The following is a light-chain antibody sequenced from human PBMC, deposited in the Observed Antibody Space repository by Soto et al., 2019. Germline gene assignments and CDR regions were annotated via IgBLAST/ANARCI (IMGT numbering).Light chain of an antibody. J-gene: IGLJ1*01. Sequence: QSVLTQPASVSGSPGQSITISCTGTSSDVGGYNYVSWYQHHPGKAHKIMIFDVSNRPSGVSNRISGSKSGNTASLTISGLQPEDEADYYCSSYTTSNTRQIVFGTGTKVTVL. CDR3: SSYTTSNTRQIV. CDR2: DVS. CDR1: SSDVGGYNY. V-gene: IGLV2-14*03.